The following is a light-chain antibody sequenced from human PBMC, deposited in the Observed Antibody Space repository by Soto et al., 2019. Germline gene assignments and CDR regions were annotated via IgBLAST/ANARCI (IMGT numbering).Light chain of an antibody. V-gene: IGKV3-20*01. Sequence: EIVLTQSPGTLSLSPGERATLSCRASQSVSSSCLAWYQQKPGQAPRLLIYDASRRATGIPDRFSGSGSGTDVTLTISRLEAEDFAVYYCQQYGTSPVTFGQGTKVEIK. CDR3: QQYGTSPVT. J-gene: IGKJ1*01. CDR1: QSVSSSC. CDR2: DAS.